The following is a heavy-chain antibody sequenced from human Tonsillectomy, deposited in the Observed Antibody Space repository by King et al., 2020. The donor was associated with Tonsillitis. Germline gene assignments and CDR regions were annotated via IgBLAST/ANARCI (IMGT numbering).Heavy chain of an antibody. CDR1: GYTFTTYY. J-gene: IGHJ4*02. CDR3: VRSNYGDYGIDF. D-gene: IGHD4-17*01. Sequence: HVQLVESGAEVKKPGASVRVSCKASGYTFTTYYMHWLRQAPGQGLAWMGVINPSNNSTIYAQRIQGRVTMTSDTSTSTVYMELSSLKSEDTAVYYCVRSNYGDYGIDFWGPGTLVTVSS. V-gene: IGHV1-46*01. CDR2: INPSNNST.